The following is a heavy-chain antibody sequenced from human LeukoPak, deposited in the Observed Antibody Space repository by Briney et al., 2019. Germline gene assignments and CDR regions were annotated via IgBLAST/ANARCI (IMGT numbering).Heavy chain of an antibody. CDR2: ISAYNGNT. V-gene: IGHV1-18*01. Sequence: ASVKVSCKASGGTFSSYGISWVRQAPGQGLEWMGWISAYNGNTNYAQKLQGRVTMTTDTSTSTAYMELRSLRSDDTAVYYCARCPSYWYFDLWGRGTLVTVSS. J-gene: IGHJ2*01. CDR1: GGTFSSYG. CDR3: ARCPSYWYFDL.